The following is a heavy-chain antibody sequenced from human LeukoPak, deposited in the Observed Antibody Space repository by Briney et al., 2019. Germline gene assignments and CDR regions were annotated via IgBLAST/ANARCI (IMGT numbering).Heavy chain of an antibody. J-gene: IGHJ6*03. Sequence: SETLSLTCTVSGDSMGSYYWNWLRQPAGKGLEWIGRIRSDGTTYNNPSLESAVTMSVDTSNNHFSLRLSSVTAADTAVYCCARSTGFYTTYYMDVWGKGTTVTVSS. CDR3: ARSTGFYTTYYMDV. CDR1: GDSMGSYY. V-gene: IGHV4-4*07. D-gene: IGHD3-22*01. CDR2: IRSDGTT.